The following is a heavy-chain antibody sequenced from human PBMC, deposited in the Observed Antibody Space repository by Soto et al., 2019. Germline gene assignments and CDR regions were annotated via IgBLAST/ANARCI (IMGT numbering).Heavy chain of an antibody. D-gene: IGHD1-1*01. Sequence: PGESLKISCKGSGYTFSTYWIGWVRQMPGKGLEWMGIIYPGDSDTRYSPSFQGQVTISADKSISTAYLQWSSLKASDTAMYYCARGQRGVLVYYYYGMDVWGQGTTVTVSS. CDR2: IYPGDSDT. CDR1: GYTFSTYW. J-gene: IGHJ6*02. V-gene: IGHV5-51*01. CDR3: ARGQRGVLVYYYYGMDV.